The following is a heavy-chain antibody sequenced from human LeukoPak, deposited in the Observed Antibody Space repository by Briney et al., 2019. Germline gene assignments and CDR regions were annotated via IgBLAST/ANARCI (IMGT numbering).Heavy chain of an antibody. V-gene: IGHV3-23*01. CDR2: IRYNGGST. CDR1: GFTFSSHA. Sequence: GGSLRLSCAASGFTFSSHAMSWVRQAPGKGPEWVAGIRYNGGSTYYVDSVKGRFTISRDNSKNTLYLQMNSLRAGDTAVYYCAKGFDYWGQGTLVTVSS. CDR3: AKGFDY. J-gene: IGHJ4*02.